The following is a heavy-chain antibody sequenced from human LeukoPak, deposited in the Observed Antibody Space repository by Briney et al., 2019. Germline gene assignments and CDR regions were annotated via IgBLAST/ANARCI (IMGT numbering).Heavy chain of an antibody. CDR2: ISSDGSRT. Sequence: GGSLRLSCAASGFTVSSNYMSWVRQAPGKGLEWVSRISSDGSRTTYADSVKGRFTISRDNAKNTVYLQMNSLRAEDTAVYYCGRDTGDGYNSYFDYWGQGTMVTVSA. CDR1: GFTVSSNY. J-gene: IGHJ4*02. D-gene: IGHD5-24*01. CDR3: GRDTGDGYNSYFDY. V-gene: IGHV3-74*01.